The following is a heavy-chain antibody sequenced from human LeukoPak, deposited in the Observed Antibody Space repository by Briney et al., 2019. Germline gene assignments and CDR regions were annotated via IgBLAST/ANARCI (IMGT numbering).Heavy chain of an antibody. CDR1: GFTFSRYW. V-gene: IGHV3-7*01. CDR3: ARDYTGGWNDY. J-gene: IGHJ4*02. D-gene: IGHD7-27*01. Sequence: GGSLRLSCAAAGFTFSRYWMSWVRQATGKGLECVAKIKEDGSEKHYVDSVKGRFTISRDNAKNSLYLQMNSLRAEDTAVHYCARDYTGGWNDYWGQGTLVTVSS. CDR2: IKEDGSEK.